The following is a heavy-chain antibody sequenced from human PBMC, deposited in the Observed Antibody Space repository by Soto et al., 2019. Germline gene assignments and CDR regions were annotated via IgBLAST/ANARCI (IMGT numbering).Heavy chain of an antibody. V-gene: IGHV3-21*01. CDR3: ARDRTADGTWGVNWFDP. Sequence: PGGSLRLSCAASGFTFSSYSMNWVRQAPGKGLEWVSSISSSSSYIYYADSVKGRFTISRDNAKNSLYLQVNSLRAEDTAVYYCARDRTADGTWGVNWFDPWGQGTLVTVSS. CDR1: GFTFSSYS. J-gene: IGHJ5*02. D-gene: IGHD6-13*01. CDR2: ISSSSSYI.